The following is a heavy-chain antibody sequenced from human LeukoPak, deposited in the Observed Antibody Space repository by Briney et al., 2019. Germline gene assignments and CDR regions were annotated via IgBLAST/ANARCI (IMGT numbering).Heavy chain of an antibody. D-gene: IGHD2-2*01. J-gene: IGHJ4*02. CDR2: FHPEDGEA. Sequence: ASVKVSCKVSGYTLTELSMHWVRQAPGKGLEWMGGFHPEDGEAVYAQKFQGRVTMTEDTSTDTAYMELSSLRSEDTAVYYCATGKIYCSTTSCSDDSWGQGTLVTVSS. CDR3: ATGKIYCSTTSCSDDS. V-gene: IGHV1-24*01. CDR1: GYTLTELS.